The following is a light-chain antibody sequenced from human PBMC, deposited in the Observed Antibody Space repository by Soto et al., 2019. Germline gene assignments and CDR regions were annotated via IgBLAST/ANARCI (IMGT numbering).Light chain of an antibody. V-gene: IGKV3-11*01. Sequence: IVVTQSPATLSLSPGERATLSCRASQSVGSYFAWYQQKPGQAPRLLIYDASNRATGIPARFSGSGSGTDFTLTISSLEPDDFAVYYCQQRGNWPVTFGQGTRVDIK. J-gene: IGKJ1*01. CDR3: QQRGNWPVT. CDR1: QSVGSY. CDR2: DAS.